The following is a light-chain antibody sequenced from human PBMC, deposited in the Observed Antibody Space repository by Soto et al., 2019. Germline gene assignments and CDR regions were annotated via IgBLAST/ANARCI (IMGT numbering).Light chain of an antibody. CDR3: QQYYSYPMYT. J-gene: IGKJ2*01. V-gene: IGKV1-8*01. CDR2: AAS. CDR1: QGISSY. Sequence: AIRMTQSPSSFSASTGDRVTITCRASQGISSYLAWYQQKPGKAPKLLIYAASTLQSGVPSRFGGSGSGTDFTLTISCLQSEDFSTYYCQQYYSYPMYTFGQGTKLDIK.